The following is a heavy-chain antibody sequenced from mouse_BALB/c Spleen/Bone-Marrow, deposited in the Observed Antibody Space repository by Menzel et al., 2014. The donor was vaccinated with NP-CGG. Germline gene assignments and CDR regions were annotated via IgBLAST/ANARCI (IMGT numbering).Heavy chain of an antibody. V-gene: IGHV14-3*02. CDR1: GFNIKDTY. CDR3: ARWEYYAMDY. Sequence: EVQLQQSGAELVKPGASVKLSCTASGFNIKDTYMHWVKQRPERGLEWIGRIDPANGNTKYDPKFQGKATITADTSSYTAYLQLSSLTSEDTAVYYCARWEYYAMDYWGQGTSVTVSS. J-gene: IGHJ4*01. D-gene: IGHD4-1*01. CDR2: IDPANGNT.